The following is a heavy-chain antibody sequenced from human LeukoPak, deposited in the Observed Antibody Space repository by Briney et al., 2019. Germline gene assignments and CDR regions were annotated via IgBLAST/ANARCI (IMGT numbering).Heavy chain of an antibody. D-gene: IGHD1-1*01. CDR3: TTDQRTADYYYYVDV. CDR1: GFTFSSYG. Sequence: GGSLRLSCAASGFTFSSYGMSWVRQAPGKGLEWVGRIKSKTDGGTTDYAAPVKGRFTISRDDSKNTLYLQMNSLKTEDTAVYYCTTDQRTADYYYYVDVWGKGTTVTVSS. V-gene: IGHV3-15*01. CDR2: IKSKTDGGTT. J-gene: IGHJ6*03.